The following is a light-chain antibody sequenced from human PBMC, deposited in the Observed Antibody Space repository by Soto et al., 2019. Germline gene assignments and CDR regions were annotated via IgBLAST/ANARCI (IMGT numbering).Light chain of an antibody. CDR3: SSYTSTSALL. V-gene: IGLV2-14*03. Sequence: QSALTQPASVSGSPGQSITISCTGSSSDIGGYNSVSWYQQHPGKAPKLMIFDVSQRASGVYDRISASKSGDTASLTISRLQTEDEADYYCSSYTSTSALLFGGGTKVTVL. CDR2: DVS. CDR1: SSDIGGYNS. J-gene: IGLJ3*02.